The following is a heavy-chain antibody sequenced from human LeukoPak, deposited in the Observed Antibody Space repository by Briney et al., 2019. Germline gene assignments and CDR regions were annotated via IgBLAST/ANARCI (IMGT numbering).Heavy chain of an antibody. Sequence: ASVKVSCKVSGYTLTELSMHWVRQAPGKGLEWMGWINPNSGGTNYAQKFQGRVTMTRDTSISTAYMELSRLRSDDTAVYYCARGGVPAAMNHIDYWGQGTLVTVSS. D-gene: IGHD2-2*01. V-gene: IGHV1-2*02. CDR3: ARGGVPAAMNHIDY. J-gene: IGHJ4*02. CDR1: GYTLTELS. CDR2: INPNSGGT.